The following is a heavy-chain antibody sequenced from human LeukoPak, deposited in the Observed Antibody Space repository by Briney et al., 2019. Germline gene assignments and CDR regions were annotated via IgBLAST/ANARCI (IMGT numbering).Heavy chain of an antibody. CDR1: GFTFTDYA. D-gene: IGHD4-11*01. CDR2: IRHCGGGT. V-gene: IGHV3-23*01. CDR3: AKDREFDDSCDYSG. Sequence: GGSLRLSCAVSGFTFTDYAMSWVRQAPEKGLEWVSPIRHCGGGTYYAESEKGRFPIYRDNSKNTVYLQMNSRRGEDTAVYYCAKDREFDDSCDYSGWGQGTLVTVSS. J-gene: IGHJ4*02.